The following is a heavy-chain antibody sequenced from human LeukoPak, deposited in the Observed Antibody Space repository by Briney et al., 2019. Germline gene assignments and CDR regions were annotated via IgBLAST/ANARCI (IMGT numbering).Heavy chain of an antibody. CDR3: ARCSSSRYANFDY. CDR1: RGFSSSYY. V-gene: IGHV4-59*08. J-gene: IGHJ4*02. Sequence: SETLSLTCSVSRGFSSSYYWSWIRQPPGKGLEWIGYIYGSGGANYYPSLYSRVTISIVTSKNQFSLTLTSVTAADTAVYYCARCSSSRYANFDYWGQGALVTVSS. CDR2: IYGSGGA. D-gene: IGHD6-13*01.